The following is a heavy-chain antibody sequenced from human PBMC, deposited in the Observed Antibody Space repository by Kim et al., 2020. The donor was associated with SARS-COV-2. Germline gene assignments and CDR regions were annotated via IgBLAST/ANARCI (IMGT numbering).Heavy chain of an antibody. J-gene: IGHJ2*01. V-gene: IGHV4-34*01. CDR2: INHSGST. CDR3: ARRRIWGTTVTEGRSWYFDL. Sequence: SETLSPTCAVYGGSFSGYYWSWIRQPPGKGLEWIGEINHSGSTNYNPSLKSRVTISVDTSKNQFSLKLSSVTAADTAVYYCARRRIWGTTVTEGRSWYFDLWGRGTLVTVSS. D-gene: IGHD4-17*01. CDR1: GGSFSGYY.